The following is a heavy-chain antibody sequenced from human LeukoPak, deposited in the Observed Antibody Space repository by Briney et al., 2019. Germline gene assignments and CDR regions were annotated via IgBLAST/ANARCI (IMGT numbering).Heavy chain of an antibody. CDR3: ARGLTGGPRFDH. CDR2: ISYDGSNK. CDR1: GFTFSSYG. Sequence: GGSLRLSCAASGFTFSSYGMHWVRQAPGKGLEWVAVISYDGSNKYYADSVKGRFTISRDNSKNTLYLQMNTLRVEDTALYYCARGLTGGPRFDHWGQGTLVTVSP. D-gene: IGHD3-10*01. V-gene: IGHV3-30*03. J-gene: IGHJ4*02.